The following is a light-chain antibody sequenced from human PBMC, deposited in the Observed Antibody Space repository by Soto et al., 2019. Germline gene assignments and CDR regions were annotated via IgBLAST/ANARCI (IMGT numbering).Light chain of an antibody. CDR3: QQSYSTLT. J-gene: IGKJ4*01. CDR1: QSISSY. CDR2: AAS. Sequence: EIPMTQSPSSLSASVGDRVTITCRASQSISSYLNWYQQKPGKAPKLLIYAASSLQSGVPSRFSGSGSGTDFTLTISSLQPEDFATYYCQQSYSTLTFGGGTKVEIK. V-gene: IGKV1-39*01.